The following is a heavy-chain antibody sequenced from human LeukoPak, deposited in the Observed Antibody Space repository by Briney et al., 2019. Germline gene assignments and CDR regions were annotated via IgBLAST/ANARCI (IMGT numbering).Heavy chain of an antibody. CDR3: ARDRGNDYFDS. Sequence: GGSLRLSCVASGVSLSSHGMHWFRPAPGKGLEWITYIWSDGNSQFYADSMRGRFTVSRDNSKNTVYLQINSLRVEDTAVYYCARDRGNDYFDSWGQGTLVIVSS. J-gene: IGHJ4*02. V-gene: IGHV3-33*01. CDR1: GVSLSSHG. CDR2: IWSDGNSQ.